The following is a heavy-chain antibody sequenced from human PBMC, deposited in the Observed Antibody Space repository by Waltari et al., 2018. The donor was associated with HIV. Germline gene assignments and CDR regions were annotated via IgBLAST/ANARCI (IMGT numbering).Heavy chain of an antibody. CDR1: GYSFTSYW. J-gene: IGHJ5*02. CDR3: ARHLQYSSGWQNWFDP. CDR2: IYPGDSDT. Sequence: EVQLVQSGAEVKKPGESLKISCKGSGYSFTSYWIGWVRQMPGKGLEWMGIIYPGDSDTKDSPSFQGQVTISADKSISTAYLQWISLKASDTAMYYCARHLQYSSGWQNWFDPWGQGTLVTVSS. D-gene: IGHD6-19*01. V-gene: IGHV5-51*01.